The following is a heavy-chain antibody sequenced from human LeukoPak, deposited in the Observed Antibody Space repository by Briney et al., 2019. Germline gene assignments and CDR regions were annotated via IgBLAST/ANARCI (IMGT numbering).Heavy chain of an antibody. J-gene: IGHJ3*02. CDR1: GFTFSTHD. CDR2: INSRSSTI. D-gene: IGHD2-21*02. Sequence: GGSLRLSCAASGFTFSTHDVNWVRQAPGMGLEWVSFINSRSSTIYYADSVKGRFTISRDNAKNPLYLQMNSLRAEDTAVYYCTSHTGTGDAFRPFHIWGQGTMVTVSS. CDR3: TSHTGTGDAFRPFHI. V-gene: IGHV3-48*04.